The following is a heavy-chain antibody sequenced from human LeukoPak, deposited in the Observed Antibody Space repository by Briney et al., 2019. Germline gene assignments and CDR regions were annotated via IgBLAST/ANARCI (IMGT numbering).Heavy chain of an antibody. V-gene: IGHV3-48*03. J-gene: IGHJ4*02. D-gene: IGHD6-6*01. CDR2: SSRGGVGI. CDR3: ARDCASHPSIYYFDF. Sequence: GGSLTLSRPPSRCTFSNYEINWVRQAPGRGLEWVSYSSRGGVGIFFVVSVKGRFTISRDNAKNSLHRQMNSLRAEDTAVYHWARDCASHPSIYYFDFLGQGTLVTGSS. CDR1: RCTFSNYE.